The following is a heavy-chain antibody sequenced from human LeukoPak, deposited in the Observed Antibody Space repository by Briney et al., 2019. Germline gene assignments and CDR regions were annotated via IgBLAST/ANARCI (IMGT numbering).Heavy chain of an antibody. CDR3: ARDGGYCSSTSCYRLHPNNWFDP. V-gene: IGHV1-2*02. CDR1: GYTFTGYY. J-gene: IGHJ5*02. CDR2: INPNSGGT. Sequence: GASVKVSCKASGYTFTGYYMHWVRQAPGQGLEWMGWINPNSGGTNYAQKFQGRVTMTRDTSISTAYMELSRLRSDDTAVYYCARDGGYCSSTSCYRLHPNNWFDPWDQGTLVTVSS. D-gene: IGHD2-2*01.